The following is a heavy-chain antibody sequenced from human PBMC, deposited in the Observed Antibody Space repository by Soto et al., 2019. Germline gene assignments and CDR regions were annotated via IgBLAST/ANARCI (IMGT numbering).Heavy chain of an antibody. D-gene: IGHD2-15*01. CDR1: GGSISSSSYY. CDR3: ATRYNPYCSGGSCYGVPQYFQH. CDR2: IYYSGST. J-gene: IGHJ1*01. V-gene: IGHV4-39*01. Sequence: SETLSLTCTVSGGSISSSSYYWGWIRQPPGKGLEWIGSIYYSGSTYYNPSLKSRVTISVDTSKNQFSLKLSSVTAADTAVYYCATRYNPYCSGGSCYGVPQYFQHWGQGTLVTVSS.